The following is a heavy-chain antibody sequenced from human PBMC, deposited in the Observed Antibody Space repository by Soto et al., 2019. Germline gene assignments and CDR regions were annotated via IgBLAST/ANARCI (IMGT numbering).Heavy chain of an antibody. CDR2: MNPNSGNT. CDR3: ARERNWFDP. V-gene: IGHV1-8*01. J-gene: IGHJ5*02. Sequence: VKVSCRASGYTFTSYDINWVRQATGQGLEWMGWMNPNSGNTAYAQKFQGRVTMTRNTSISTAYMELSSLRSEDTAVYYCARERNWFDPWGQGTLVTVSS. CDR1: GYTFTSYD.